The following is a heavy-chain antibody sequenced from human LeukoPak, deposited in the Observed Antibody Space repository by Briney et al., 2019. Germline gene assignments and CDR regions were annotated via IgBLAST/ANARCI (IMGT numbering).Heavy chain of an antibody. CDR3: ARGAAITMIVVGKYYFDY. CDR1: GFTFSSYS. V-gene: IGHV3-48*02. D-gene: IGHD3-22*01. J-gene: IGHJ4*02. Sequence: PGGSLRLSCAASGFTFSSYSMNWVRQAPGKGLEWVSYISSSSSTIYYADSVKGRFTISRDNAKNSLYLQMNSLRDEDTAVYYCARGAAITMIVVGKYYFDYWGQGTLVTVSS. CDR2: ISSSSSTI.